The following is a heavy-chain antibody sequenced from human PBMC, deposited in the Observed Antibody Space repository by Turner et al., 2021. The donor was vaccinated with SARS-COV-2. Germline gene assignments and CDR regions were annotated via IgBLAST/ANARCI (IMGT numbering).Heavy chain of an antibody. D-gene: IGHD3-22*01. CDR1: GYTFSSFY. CDR2: IIPLFGTA. V-gene: IGHV1-69*06. Sequence: QVQLVQSGAEVKKPGASVKVSCKASGYTFSSFYMHWVRQAPGQGLEWMGGIIPLFGTANYARRFQGRVTITADKSTSTAFMELTSLTSDDTAVHYCAGGYYESSSFSFYYLYNMDVWGQGTTVTVS. CDR3: AGGYYESSSFSFYYLYNMDV. J-gene: IGHJ6*02.